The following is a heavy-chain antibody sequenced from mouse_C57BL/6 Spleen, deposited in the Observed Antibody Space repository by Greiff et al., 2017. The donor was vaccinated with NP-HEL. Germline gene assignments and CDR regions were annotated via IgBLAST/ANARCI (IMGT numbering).Heavy chain of an antibody. CDR1: GYTFTSYW. J-gene: IGHJ2*01. CDR2: IDPSDSET. V-gene: IGHV1-52*01. D-gene: IGHD2-2*01. CDR3: ARGGLRRRDFDY. Sequence: QVQLQQPGAELVRPGSSVKLSCKASGYTFTSYWMHWVKQRPIQGLEWIGNIDPSDSETHYTQKFKDKATLTVDKSYSTAYMQLSSLTSEDSAVYYCARGGLRRRDFDYWGQGTTLTVSS.